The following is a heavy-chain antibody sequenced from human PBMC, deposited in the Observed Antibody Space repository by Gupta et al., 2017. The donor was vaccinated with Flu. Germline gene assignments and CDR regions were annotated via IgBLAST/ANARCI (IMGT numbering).Heavy chain of an antibody. V-gene: IGHV3-21*01. D-gene: IGHD3-3*01. CDR2: ISSSSSYI. CDR3: ARDSGRITIFGVVPNWFDP. J-gene: IGHJ5*02. Sequence: WVRQAPGKGLEWVSSISSSSSYIYYADSVKGRFTISRDNAKNSLYLQRNSLRAEDTAVYYCARDSGRITIFGVVPNWFDPWGQGTLVTVSS.